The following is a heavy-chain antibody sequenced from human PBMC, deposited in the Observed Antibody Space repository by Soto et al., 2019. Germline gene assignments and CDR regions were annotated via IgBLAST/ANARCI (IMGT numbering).Heavy chain of an antibody. CDR1: GYTSTSYA. CDR2: INAGNGNT. D-gene: IGHD2-15*01. J-gene: IGHJ4*02. CDR3: ARPLGGYCSGGSCSTEPFDY. V-gene: IGHV1-3*01. Sequence: ASVKVSCKASGYTSTSYAMHWVRQAPGQRLEWMGWINAGNGNTKYSQKFQGRVTITRDTSASTAYMELSSLRSEDTAVYYCARPLGGYCSGGSCSTEPFDYWGQGTLVTVSS.